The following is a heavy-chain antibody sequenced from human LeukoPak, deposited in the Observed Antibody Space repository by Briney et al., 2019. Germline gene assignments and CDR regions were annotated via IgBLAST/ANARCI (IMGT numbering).Heavy chain of an antibody. Sequence: SQTLSLTCTLSGDFITSDTYSWSWIRQPAGMQLEWIGRIYTTGTTNYNPSLRSRVTMSIDTSKNQFSLKLNSVTAADTAVYYCARDQAMGYSSSFEVIRAFDIWGQGTMVTVSS. CDR1: GDFITSDTYS. V-gene: IGHV4-61*02. J-gene: IGHJ3*02. CDR3: ARDQAMGYSSSFEVIRAFDI. D-gene: IGHD6-6*01. CDR2: IYTTGTT.